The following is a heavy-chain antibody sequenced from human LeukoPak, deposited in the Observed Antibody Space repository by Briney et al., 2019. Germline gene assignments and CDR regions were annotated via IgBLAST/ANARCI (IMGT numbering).Heavy chain of an antibody. CDR3: ARYCSGGSCYTGAFDI. Sequence: GGSLRLSCAASGFTLSSYAMHWVRQAPGKGLEYVSAISSNGGSTYYANSVKGRFTISRDNSKNTLYLQMGSLRAEDMAVYYCARYCSGGSCYTGAFDIWGQGTMVTVSS. D-gene: IGHD2-15*01. CDR1: GFTLSSYA. V-gene: IGHV3-64*01. CDR2: ISSNGGST. J-gene: IGHJ3*02.